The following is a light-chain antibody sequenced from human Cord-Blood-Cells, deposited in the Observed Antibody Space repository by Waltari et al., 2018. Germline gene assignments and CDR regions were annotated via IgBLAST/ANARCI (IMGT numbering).Light chain of an antibody. CDR3: QQSYSTPWT. CDR1: QSISSY. CDR2: AAS. Sequence: DIQMTQSPSSLSASVGDRVTITCRASQSISSYLNWYQQKPGKAPTLLIYAASSLQSGVPSRFCGSGSGTDFTLTISSLQPEDFATYYCQQSYSTPWTFGQGTKVEIK. V-gene: IGKV1-39*01. J-gene: IGKJ1*01.